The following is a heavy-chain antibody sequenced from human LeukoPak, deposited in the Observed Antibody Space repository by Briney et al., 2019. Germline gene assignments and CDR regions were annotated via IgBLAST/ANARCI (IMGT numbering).Heavy chain of an antibody. CDR2: IKHSGST. D-gene: IGHD3-3*01. Sequence: SETLSLICAVYAGSSSGYYWRWIRRSPGKGGEGRVEIKHSGSTNYNPSLKSRVTISVDTSKNQFSLKLSSVTAADTAVYYCACAPSSDFWSGYGFDYWGQGTLVTVSS. J-gene: IGHJ4*02. CDR3: ACAPSSDFWSGYGFDY. V-gene: IGHV4-34*01. CDR1: AGSSSGYY.